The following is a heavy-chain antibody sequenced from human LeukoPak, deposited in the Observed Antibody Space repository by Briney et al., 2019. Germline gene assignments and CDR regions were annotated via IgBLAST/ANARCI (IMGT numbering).Heavy chain of an antibody. D-gene: IGHD3-3*01. V-gene: IGHV1-8*03. CDR3: ARGGVLRFLEWDYNWFDP. CDR2: MNPNSGNT. Sequence: ASVKVSCKASGYTFTSYGINWVRQATGQGLEWMGWMNPNSGNTGYAQKFQGRVTITRNTSISTAYMELSSLRSEDTAVYCCARGGVLRFLEWDYNWFDPWGQGTLVTVSS. J-gene: IGHJ5*02. CDR1: GYTFTSYG.